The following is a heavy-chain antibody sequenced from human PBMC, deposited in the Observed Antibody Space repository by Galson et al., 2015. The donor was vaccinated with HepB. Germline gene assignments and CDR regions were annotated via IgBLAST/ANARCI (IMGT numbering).Heavy chain of an antibody. CDR3: ARELGGLPRDTYYYYYGMDV. V-gene: IGHV3-7*01. Sequence: SLRLSCAASGFTFSSYWMSWVRQAPGKGLEWVANIKQDGSEKYYVDSVKGRFTISRDNAKNSLYLQMNSLRAEDTAVYYCARELGGLPRDTYYYYYGMDVWGQGTTVTVSS. CDR2: IKQDGSEK. CDR1: GFTFSSYW. D-gene: IGHD7-27*01. J-gene: IGHJ6*02.